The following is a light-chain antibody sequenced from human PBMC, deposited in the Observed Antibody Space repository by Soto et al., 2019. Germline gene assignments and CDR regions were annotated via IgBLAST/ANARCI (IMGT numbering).Light chain of an antibody. CDR1: QSVSLS. CDR3: QQRDYWPPFT. CDR2: DAS. J-gene: IGKJ3*01. V-gene: IGKV3-11*01. Sequence: EILLTQSPATLSLSPGGSATLSCSASQSVSLSLAWYQQKPGQAPRLLIHDASNRATGIPARFSGSGSGTDFTLTITGLEPEDFAVYYCQQRDYWPPFTFGPGTKVDIK.